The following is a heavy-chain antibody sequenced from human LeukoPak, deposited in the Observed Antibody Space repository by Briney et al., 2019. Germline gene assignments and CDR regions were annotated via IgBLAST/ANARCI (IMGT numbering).Heavy chain of an antibody. D-gene: IGHD1-26*01. Sequence: GGSLRLSCAASGFTFSSYWMQWVRQVPGRGLVWVSRINAAGNSTIYTDSVKGRFTISRDNAKNTLYLQMNSLRAEDTALYFCARETEFSGNYLIDSWGQGTLVTVSS. V-gene: IGHV3-74*01. J-gene: IGHJ4*02. CDR2: INAAGNST. CDR3: ARETEFSGNYLIDS. CDR1: GFTFSSYW.